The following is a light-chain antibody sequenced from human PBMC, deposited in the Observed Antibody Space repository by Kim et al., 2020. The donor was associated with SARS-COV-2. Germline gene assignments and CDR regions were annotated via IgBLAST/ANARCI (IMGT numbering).Light chain of an antibody. CDR1: QSVSSYY. V-gene: IGKV3-20*01. J-gene: IGKJ1*01. Sequence: EIVLTQSPGTLSLSPGERATLSCRASQSVSSYYLAWYQQKPGQAPRLLIYGASGRATGIPDRFSGSGSGTDFTLTISRLEPEDFAVFYCKQCGRSPWTFGQGTKVDIK. CDR2: GAS. CDR3: KQCGRSPWT.